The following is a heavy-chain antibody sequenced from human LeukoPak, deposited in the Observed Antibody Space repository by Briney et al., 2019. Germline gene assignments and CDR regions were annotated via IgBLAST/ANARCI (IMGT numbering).Heavy chain of an antibody. J-gene: IGHJ4*02. CDR3: ARGWQGGSFDY. Sequence: GGSLRLSCAASGLTFSSYDMHWVRHATGKGLEWVSAIGTAGDTYYPGSVKGRFTISRENAKNSLYLQMNSLRAGNTAVYYCARGWQGGSFDYWGQGTLVTVSS. V-gene: IGHV3-13*01. CDR1: GLTFSSYD. D-gene: IGHD2-15*01. CDR2: IGTAGDT.